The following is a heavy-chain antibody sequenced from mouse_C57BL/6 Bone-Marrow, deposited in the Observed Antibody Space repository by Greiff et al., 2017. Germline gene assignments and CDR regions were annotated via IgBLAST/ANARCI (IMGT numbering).Heavy chain of an antibody. CDR3: TRAYYPYFDY. J-gene: IGHJ2*01. D-gene: IGHD2-10*01. Sequence: QVQLQQPGAELVKPGASVKLSCKASGYTFTSYWMHWVKQRPGRGLEGIGRIDPNSGGTKYNEKFKSKATLTVNKPTSTAYMQLSSLTSEDAAVYYCTRAYYPYFDYWGKGTTRTVSS. CDR2: IDPNSGGT. V-gene: IGHV1-72*01. CDR1: GYTFTSYW.